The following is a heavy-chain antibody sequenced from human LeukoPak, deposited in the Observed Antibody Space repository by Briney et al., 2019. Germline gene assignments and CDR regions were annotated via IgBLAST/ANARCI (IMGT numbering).Heavy chain of an antibody. J-gene: IGHJ4*02. CDR1: GYTFTGYY. Sequence: ASVKVSCKASGYTFTGYYMHWVRQAPGQGLEWMGWINPNSGNTGYAQKFQGRVTMTRNTSISTAYMELSSLRSEDTAVYYCARGKRDGYGMTFDYWGQGTLVTVSS. D-gene: IGHD5-24*01. V-gene: IGHV1-8*02. CDR2: INPNSGNT. CDR3: ARGKRDGYGMTFDY.